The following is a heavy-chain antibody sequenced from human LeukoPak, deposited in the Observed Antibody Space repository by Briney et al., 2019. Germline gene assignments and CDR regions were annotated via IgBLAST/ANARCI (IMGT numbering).Heavy chain of an antibody. V-gene: IGHV3-23*01. CDR2: ISGSGSGT. D-gene: IGHD3-9*01. CDR1: GFTFSSSW. Sequence: GGSLRLSCSASGFTFSSSWMNWVRQAPGKGLEWVSTISGSGSGTYYADSVKGRFTISRDNSKNTLYLQMNSLRAEDTAVYYCAKKGQQTGTDYFDYWGQGTLVTVSS. CDR3: AKKGQQTGTDYFDY. J-gene: IGHJ4*02.